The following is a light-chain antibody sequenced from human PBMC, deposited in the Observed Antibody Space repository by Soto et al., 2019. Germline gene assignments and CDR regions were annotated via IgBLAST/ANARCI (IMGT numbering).Light chain of an antibody. CDR3: QHRSSWPIT. CDR1: QSVSGY. J-gene: IGKJ5*01. CDR2: DIS. V-gene: IGKV3-11*01. Sequence: EIVLTQSPGTLSLSPGERATLSCRASQSVSGYLAWYQQKPGQAPRLLISDISKRATGIPARFSGSGSATDFTLTISSLEPEDFAVYYCQHRSSWPITFGQGTRLEIK.